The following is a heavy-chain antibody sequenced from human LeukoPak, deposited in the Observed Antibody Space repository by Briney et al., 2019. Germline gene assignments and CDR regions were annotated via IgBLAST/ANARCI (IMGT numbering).Heavy chain of an antibody. CDR2: ISSSSSYI. V-gene: IGHV3-21*01. D-gene: IGHD3-16*01. CDR1: GFTFSSYS. CDR3: AGEGGDNIWGNDFDY. Sequence: GGSLRLSCAASGFTFSSYSMNWVRQAPGKGLEWVSSISSSSSYIYYADSVKGRFTISRDNAKNSLYLQMNSLRAEDTAVYYCAGEGGDNIWGNDFDYWGQGTLVTVSS. J-gene: IGHJ4*02.